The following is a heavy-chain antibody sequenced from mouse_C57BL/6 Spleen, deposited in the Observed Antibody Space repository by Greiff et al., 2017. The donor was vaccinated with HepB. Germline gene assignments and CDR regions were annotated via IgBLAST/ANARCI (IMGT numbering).Heavy chain of an antibody. CDR1: GFTFSDYG. J-gene: IGHJ2*01. V-gene: IGHV5-17*01. Sequence: EVKLEESGGGLVKPGGSLKLSCAASGFTFSDYGMHWVRQAPEKGLEWVAYISSGSSTIYYADTVKGRFTISRDNAKNTLFLQMTSLRSEDTAMYYCARKDYDGLYYFDYWGQGTTLTVSS. D-gene: IGHD2-4*01. CDR3: ARKDYDGLYYFDY. CDR2: ISSGSSTI.